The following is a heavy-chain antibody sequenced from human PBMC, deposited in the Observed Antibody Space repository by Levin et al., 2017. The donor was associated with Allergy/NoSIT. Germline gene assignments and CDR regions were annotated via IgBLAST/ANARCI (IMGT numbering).Heavy chain of an antibody. CDR1: GGSISNSGHY. V-gene: IGHV4-39*01. Sequence: SETLSLTCTVSGGSISNSGHYWGWIRQPPGKGLEWIGSIYHSGTTYYNASLKSRVTISVDTSKNQFALKLRSVTAADTAMYYCARSGGTDLDWFDPWGQGTLITVSS. D-gene: IGHD2-15*01. CDR3: ARSGGTDLDWFDP. CDR2: IYHSGTT. J-gene: IGHJ5*02.